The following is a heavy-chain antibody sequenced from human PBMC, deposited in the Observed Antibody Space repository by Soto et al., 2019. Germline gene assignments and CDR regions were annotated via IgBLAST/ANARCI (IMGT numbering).Heavy chain of an antibody. CDR1: GFTFSSYS. V-gene: IGHV3-21*01. CDR3: AREETAWPLAYGLDV. Sequence: GGSLRLSCAASGFTFSSYSMHWVRQAPGKGLEWVSAITRNSDIYYADSVKGRFTISRDNAQNSVSLQMDSLRAEDTAVYYCAREETAWPLAYGLDVWGQGTTVTVS. J-gene: IGHJ6*02. D-gene: IGHD2-21*02. CDR2: ITRNSDI.